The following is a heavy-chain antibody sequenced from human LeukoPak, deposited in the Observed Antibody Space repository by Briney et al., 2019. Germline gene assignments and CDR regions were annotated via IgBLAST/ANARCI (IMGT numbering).Heavy chain of an antibody. D-gene: IGHD2-2*01. J-gene: IGHJ4*02. CDR1: GFTFSDFY. V-gene: IGHV3-11*01. CDR3: ATRTLYCSSTSCYAIFDY. Sequence: GGSLRLSCAASGFTFSDFYMSWIRQAPGKGLEWVSYISSSGSTIYYADSVKGRFTTSRDNAKRSLYLQMNSLRAEDTAVYYCATRTLYCSSTSCYAIFDYWGQGTLVTVSS. CDR2: ISSSGSTI.